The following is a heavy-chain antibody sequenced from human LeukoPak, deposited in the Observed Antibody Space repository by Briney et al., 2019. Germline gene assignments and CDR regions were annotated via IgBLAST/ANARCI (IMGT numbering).Heavy chain of an antibody. D-gene: IGHD6-13*01. V-gene: IGHV3-43*02. J-gene: IGHJ1*01. CDR2: ISGDGGST. CDR3: AKGYSSSWYAYFQH. CDR1: GFTFDDCA. Sequence: PGGSLRLSCAASGFTFDDCAMHWVRQAPGKGLEWVSLISGDGGSTYYADSVKGRFTISRDNSKNSLYLQMNSLRTEDTALYYCAKGYSSSWYAYFQHWGQGTLVTVSS.